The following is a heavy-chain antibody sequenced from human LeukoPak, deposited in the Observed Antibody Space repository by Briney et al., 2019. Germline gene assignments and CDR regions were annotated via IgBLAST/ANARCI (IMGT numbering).Heavy chain of an antibody. Sequence: GGSLRLSCAASGFTFSNSGMSWVRQAPGKGLEWASGISGDGAYTHYADSVKGRFTISRDNSKNTLDLQMNSLRADDTAVYYCATGRYGEILFDYWGQGTLVTVSS. CDR3: ATGRYGEILFDY. V-gene: IGHV3-23*01. J-gene: IGHJ4*02. D-gene: IGHD3-10*01. CDR2: ISGDGAYT. CDR1: GFTFSNSG.